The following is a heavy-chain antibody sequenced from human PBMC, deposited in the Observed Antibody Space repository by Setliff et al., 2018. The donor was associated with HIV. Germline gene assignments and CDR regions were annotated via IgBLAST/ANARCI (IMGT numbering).Heavy chain of an antibody. D-gene: IGHD2-2*01. J-gene: IGHJ6*02. CDR3: AREDQLLSGHYYYNGMDV. V-gene: IGHV3-30-3*01. CDR2: ISYDGSNK. Sequence: PGGSLRLSCAASGFTFSNYAMHWVRQAPGKGLEWVAVISYDGSNKYYADSVKGRFTISRDNSKNTLYLQMNSLRAEDTAVYYCAREDQLLSGHYYYNGMDVWGQGTTFTVSS. CDR1: GFTFSNYA.